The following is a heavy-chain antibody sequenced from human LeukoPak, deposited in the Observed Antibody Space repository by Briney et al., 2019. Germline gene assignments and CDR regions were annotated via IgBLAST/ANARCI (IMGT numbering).Heavy chain of an antibody. CDR3: AREGGIAAAGYYFDY. CDR1: GFTFSSYG. Sequence: GGSLRLSCAASGFTFSSYGMHWVRQAPGKGLEWVALISYDGSNEYYADSVRGRFTISRDNSKFTLYMQMNSLRAEDTAVYYCAREGGIAAAGYYFDYWGQGTLVTVSS. D-gene: IGHD6-13*01. V-gene: IGHV3-30*03. CDR2: ISYDGSNE. J-gene: IGHJ4*02.